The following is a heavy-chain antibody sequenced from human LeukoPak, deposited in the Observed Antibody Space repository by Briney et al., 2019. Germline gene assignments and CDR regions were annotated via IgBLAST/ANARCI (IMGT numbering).Heavy chain of an antibody. CDR1: GFTFSSYA. CDR3: ARANGMDV. J-gene: IGHJ6*02. V-gene: IGHV3-23*01. CDR2: ITASGDST. Sequence: GGSLRLSCAASGFTFSSYAMNWVRQVPGKGLEWVSSITASGDSTHYADSVKGRFSISRDNSMNTLYLQMSSLRDEDTAVYYCARANGMDVWGQGTTVTVSS.